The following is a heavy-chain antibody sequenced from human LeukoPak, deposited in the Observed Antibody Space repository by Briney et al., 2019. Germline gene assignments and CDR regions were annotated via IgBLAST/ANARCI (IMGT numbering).Heavy chain of an antibody. D-gene: IGHD3-9*01. V-gene: IGHV5-51*01. Sequence: GESLKISCRVFGYAFVSYWIGWVRQVPGKGLEWMGIVYPADSDIRYNPSFEGQVTFSADKSINTAFLQWNRLKASDTAMYYCARFEVNYEDGTDYYYFDYWGQGTLVTVSS. CDR2: VYPADSDI. J-gene: IGHJ4*02. CDR3: ARFEVNYEDGTDYYYFDY. CDR1: GYAFVSYW.